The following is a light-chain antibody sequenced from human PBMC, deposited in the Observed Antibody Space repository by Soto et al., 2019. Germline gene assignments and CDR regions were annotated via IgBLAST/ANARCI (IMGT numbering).Light chain of an antibody. Sequence: EIVLTQSPGTLSLSPGERATLSCRASQSVSNNYLAWYQQKPGQAPRLLIYGASNRATGIPDRFSGSGSGTDFTLTITSLQSEDFAIYYCQQYNTWTWTFGQGTKVDIK. CDR2: GAS. V-gene: IGKV3-20*01. J-gene: IGKJ1*01. CDR1: QSVSNNY. CDR3: QQYNTWTWT.